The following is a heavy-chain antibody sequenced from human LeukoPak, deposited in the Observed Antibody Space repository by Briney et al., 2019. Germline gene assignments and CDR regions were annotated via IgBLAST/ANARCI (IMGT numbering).Heavy chain of an antibody. CDR3: ARVPPGCSSTSCYLFDP. J-gene: IGHJ5*02. D-gene: IGHD2-2*01. V-gene: IGHV1-8*01. Sequence: ASVKVSCKASGYTFTNYDINWVRQATGQGLEWMGWMNPNSGNTGYAQKFQGRVTMTRNTSISTAYMELSSLRSEDTAVYYCARVPPGCSSTSCYLFDPWGQGTLVTVSS. CDR1: GYTFTNYD. CDR2: MNPNSGNT.